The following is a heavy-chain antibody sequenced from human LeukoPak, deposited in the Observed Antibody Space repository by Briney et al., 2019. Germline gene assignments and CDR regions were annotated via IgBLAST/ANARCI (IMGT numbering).Heavy chain of an antibody. CDR1: GGSFSGYY. CDR3: ARGSTSGSYYSRYYYYYYMDV. J-gene: IGHJ6*03. CDR2: INHSGST. V-gene: IGHV4-34*01. D-gene: IGHD3-10*01. Sequence: PSETLSLTCAVYGGSFSGYYWSWIRQPPGKGLEWIGEINHSGSTNYNPSLKSRVTISVDTSKNQFSLKLSSVTAADTAVYYCARGSTSGSYYSRYYYYYYMDVWGKGTTVTVSS.